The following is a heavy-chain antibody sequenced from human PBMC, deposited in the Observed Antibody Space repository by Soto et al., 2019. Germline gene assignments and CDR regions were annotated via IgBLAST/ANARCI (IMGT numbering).Heavy chain of an antibody. D-gene: IGHD2-2*01. V-gene: IGHV3-33*01. CDR3: ARAHGPSLGSCLDL. CDR1: GFTFSAYG. CDR2: IWYDGGGE. J-gene: IGHJ5*02. Sequence: QVQLVESGGGVVQPGRSLRLSCAASGFTFSAYGMHWVRQAPGEGLEWVAVIWYDGGGEYYADSVEGRFTVSRDNAKNTVYLHMDTLRGDDTAVYYCARAHGPSLGSCLDLWGQGTLVTVSA.